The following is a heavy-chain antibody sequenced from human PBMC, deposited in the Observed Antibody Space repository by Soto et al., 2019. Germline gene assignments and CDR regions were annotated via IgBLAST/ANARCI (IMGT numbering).Heavy chain of an antibody. J-gene: IGHJ4*02. CDR2: IYGGDDK. CDR3: AHRDRDWGGIFDY. D-gene: IGHD7-27*01. CDR1: GFSLTTRGGG. V-gene: IGHV2-5*02. Sequence: QITLKESGPTLVKPTQTLTLTCTFSGFSLTTRGGGVGSIRQAPGKALAGITTIYGGDDKRSSPSLRSRRTIIKDTSKNPVVLTMTNMDPVDTATYYFAHRDRDWGGIFDYWGQGTVVTVSS.